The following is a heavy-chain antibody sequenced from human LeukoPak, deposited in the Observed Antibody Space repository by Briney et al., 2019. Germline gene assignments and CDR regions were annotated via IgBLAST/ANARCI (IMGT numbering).Heavy chain of an antibody. D-gene: IGHD2-2*01. CDR1: GGSISSGSYY. J-gene: IGHJ4*02. Sequence: SQTLSLTCTVSGGSISSGSYYWSWIRQPAGKGLEWIGRIYASGSTDYNASLKSRVTISVDTSKNQFSLKASSVTAADTAVYYCARFAFGYQLLRSFDYWGQGTLVTVSS. CDR2: IYASGST. CDR3: ARFAFGYQLLRSFDY. V-gene: IGHV4-61*02.